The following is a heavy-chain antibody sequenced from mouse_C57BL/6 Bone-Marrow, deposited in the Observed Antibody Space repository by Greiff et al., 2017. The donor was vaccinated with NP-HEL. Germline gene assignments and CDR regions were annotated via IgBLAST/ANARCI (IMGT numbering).Heavy chain of an antibody. CDR2: ISGGGGNT. J-gene: IGHJ4*01. Sequence: DVKLVESGGGLVKPGGSLKLSCASSGFTFSSYTMSWVRQTPEKRLEWVATISGGGGNTYYPDSVKGRFTISRDNAKNTLYLQMSSLRSEDTALYYCARRRSYAMDYWGQGTSVTVSS. CDR3: ARRRSYAMDY. V-gene: IGHV5-9*01. CDR1: GFTFSSYT.